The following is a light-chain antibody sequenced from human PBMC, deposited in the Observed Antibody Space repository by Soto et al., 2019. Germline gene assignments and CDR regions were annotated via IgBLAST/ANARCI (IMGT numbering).Light chain of an antibody. Sequence: EIVMTQSPATLSVSPGERATLSCRASQSVSSNLAWYQQKPGQAPRLLIYGASTRATGIPARFSGSGPGTEFSLTISSLQSEDFAVYFCQQYNNWPPWTLGQGTKVDIK. CDR1: QSVSSN. V-gene: IGKV3-15*01. CDR3: QQYNNWPPWT. J-gene: IGKJ1*01. CDR2: GAS.